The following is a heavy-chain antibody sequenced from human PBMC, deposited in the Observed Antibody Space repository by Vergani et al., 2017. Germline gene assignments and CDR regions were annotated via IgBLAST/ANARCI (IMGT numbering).Heavy chain of an antibody. CDR2: IIPIFGTA. D-gene: IGHD2-8*01. V-gene: IGHV1-69*12. Sequence: QVQLVQSGAEVKKPGSSVKVSCKASGGTFSSYAISWVRQAPGQGLEWMGGIIPIFGTANYAQKFQGRVTITADESTSTAYMELISLRAEDTAVYYCARDDSYHLSYYWCDYYYGMDFWGQGTTVTVSS. CDR3: ARDDSYHLSYYWCDYYYGMDF. CDR1: GGTFSSYA. J-gene: IGHJ6*02.